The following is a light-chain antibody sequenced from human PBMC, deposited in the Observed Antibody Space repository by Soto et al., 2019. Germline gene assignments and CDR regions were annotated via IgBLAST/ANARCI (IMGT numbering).Light chain of an antibody. CDR1: SSDVGNYNS. CDR2: DVR. Sequence: QSVLTQPRSVSESPGQSVTMSCTGTSSDVGNYNSVSWYQQHPGKAPKLIIYDVRKRPSGVPDRFSGSKSGNTASLTISGLQAEDEADYFCCSYAGSHTYVFGTGTKLT. CDR3: CSYAGSHTYV. V-gene: IGLV2-11*01. J-gene: IGLJ1*01.